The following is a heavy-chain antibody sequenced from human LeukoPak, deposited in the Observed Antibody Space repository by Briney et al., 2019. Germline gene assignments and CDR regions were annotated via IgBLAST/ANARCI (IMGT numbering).Heavy chain of an antibody. D-gene: IGHD3-10*02. CDR2: IIWNSGII. J-gene: IGHJ3*02. CDR1: GFTFDDYA. CDR3: AKFFTGEYVRAFDI. V-gene: IGHV3-9*01. Sequence: GGSLRLSCAASGFTFDDYAMHWVRQAPGKGLEWVSGIIWNSGIIGYADSVKGRFTISRDNAKNSLYLQMNSLRAEDTAVYYCAKFFTGEYVRAFDIWGQGTMVTVSS.